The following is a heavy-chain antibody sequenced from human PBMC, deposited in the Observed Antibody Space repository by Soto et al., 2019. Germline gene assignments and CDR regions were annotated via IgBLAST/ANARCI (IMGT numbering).Heavy chain of an antibody. D-gene: IGHD5-12*01. CDR3: ARDIVGTNYSYYGMDV. J-gene: IGHJ6*02. CDR2: IYYSGST. Sequence: SETLSLTCTVSGGSISSYYWSWIRQPPGKGLEWIGYIYYSGSTNYNPSLKSRVTISVDTSKNQFSLKLSSVTAADTAVYYCARDIVGTNYSYYGMDVWGQGTTVT. CDR1: GGSISSYY. V-gene: IGHV4-59*01.